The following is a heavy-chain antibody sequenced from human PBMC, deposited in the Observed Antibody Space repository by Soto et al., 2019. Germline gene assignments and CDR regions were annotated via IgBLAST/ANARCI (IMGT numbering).Heavy chain of an antibody. J-gene: IGHJ4*02. Sequence: PAESVKISCKGSGYSLTSDWISWVRQMPGKGLEWMGRIDPSDSYTNYSPSFQGHVTISADKSISTAYLQWSSLKASDTAMYYCARRAVTTAPYYFDYWGQGTLVTVSS. D-gene: IGHD4-17*01. CDR3: ARRAVTTAPYYFDY. CDR2: IDPSDSYT. V-gene: IGHV5-10-1*01. CDR1: GYSLTSDW.